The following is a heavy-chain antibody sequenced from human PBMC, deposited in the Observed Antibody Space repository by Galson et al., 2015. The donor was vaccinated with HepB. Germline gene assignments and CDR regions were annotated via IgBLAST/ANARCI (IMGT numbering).Heavy chain of an antibody. V-gene: IGHV3-30*02. Sequence: SLRLSCAASGFTFSSYGMHWVRQAPGKGLEWVAFIRYDGSNKYYADSVKGRFTISRDNSKNTLYLQMNSLRAEDTAVYYCAREDLYGSGRRFDYWGQGTLVTVSS. CDR2: IRYDGSNK. CDR1: GFTFSSYG. J-gene: IGHJ4*02. D-gene: IGHD3-10*01. CDR3: AREDLYGSGRRFDY.